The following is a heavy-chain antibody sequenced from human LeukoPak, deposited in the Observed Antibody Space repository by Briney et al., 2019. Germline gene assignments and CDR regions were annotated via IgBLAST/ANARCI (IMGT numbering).Heavy chain of an antibody. CDR2: ISYDGSNK. CDR1: GFTFSSYA. D-gene: IGHD3-22*01. Sequence: GGFLRLSCAASGFTFSSYAMHWVRQAPGKGLEWVAVISYDGSNKYCADSVKGRFTISRDNSKNTLYLQMNSLRAEDTAVYYCARDSYYYDSSGYGGFDYWGQGTLVTVSS. J-gene: IGHJ4*02. CDR3: ARDSYYYDSSGYGGFDY. V-gene: IGHV3-30-3*01.